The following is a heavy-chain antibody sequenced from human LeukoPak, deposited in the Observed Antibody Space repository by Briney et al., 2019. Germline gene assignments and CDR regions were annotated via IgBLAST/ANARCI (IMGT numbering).Heavy chain of an antibody. J-gene: IGHJ4*02. Sequence: SETLSLTCTVSGGSISNYYWSWIRQPPGKGLEWIGYIYYSGSTNYNASLKSRVTISVDTSKNQFSLKLSSVTAADTAVYFCARGSSGYDLPDYWGQGTLVTVSS. V-gene: IGHV4-59*01. CDR3: ARGSSGYDLPDY. D-gene: IGHD5-12*01. CDR2: IYYSGST. CDR1: GGSISNYY.